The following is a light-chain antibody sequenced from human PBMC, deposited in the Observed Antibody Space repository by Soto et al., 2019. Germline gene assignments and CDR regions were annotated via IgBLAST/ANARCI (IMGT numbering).Light chain of an antibody. J-gene: IGKJ1*01. CDR2: DAS. CDR1: QSISSW. CDR3: QQYKTYSWT. V-gene: IGKV1-5*01. Sequence: DIQMTQSPSTLSASVGDRVTITCRASQSISSWLAWYQQTPGKAPKLLIYDASNLESGVPSRFSGSGSGKEFTLTISSLQPDDFATYYCQQYKTYSWTFGQGTKVDIK.